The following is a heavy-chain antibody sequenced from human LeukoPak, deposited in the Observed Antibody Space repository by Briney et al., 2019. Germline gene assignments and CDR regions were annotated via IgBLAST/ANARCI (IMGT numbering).Heavy chain of an antibody. J-gene: IGHJ4*02. D-gene: IGHD2-2*03. CDR1: GYPFSTYD. CDR3: ARGHRPPWIVIDY. V-gene: IGHV1-8*01. CDR2: MNPNSGNT. Sequence: GASVKVSCKASGYPFSTYDIYWVRQATGQGLEWMGWMNPNSGNTGYAQRFQGRVTMTRNTSISTAYMELSSLRSEDTAVYYCARGHRPPWIVIDYWGQGTLVTVSS.